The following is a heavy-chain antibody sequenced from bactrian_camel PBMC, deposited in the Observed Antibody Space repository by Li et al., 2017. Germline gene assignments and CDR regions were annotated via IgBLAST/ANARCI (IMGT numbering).Heavy chain of an antibody. V-gene: IGHV3S40*01. CDR3: AAKHRAGWEDCVGWTPEGSRDFEY. CDR2: IAPGGEKL. CDR1: VYIGDSNC. Sequence: DVQLVESGGGSVQPGGSLRLSCVASVYIGDSNCVGWVRQGSEERVPVAAIAPGGEKLYYAASVEGRFTISQDNAKETVYLEMNSLKPEDTGMYYCAAKHRAGWEDCVGWTPEGSRDFEYWGRGTQVTVS. D-gene: IGHD5*01. J-gene: IGHJ4*01.